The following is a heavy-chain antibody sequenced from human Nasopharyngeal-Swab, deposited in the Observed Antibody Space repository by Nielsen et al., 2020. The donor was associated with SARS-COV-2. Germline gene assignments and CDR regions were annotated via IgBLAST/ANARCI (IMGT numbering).Heavy chain of an antibody. CDR1: GYTFTSYD. D-gene: IGHD5-18*01. V-gene: IGHV1-8*01. Sequence: ASVKVSCRASGYTFTSYDINWVRQATGQGLEWMGRMNPNSGNTGYAQKFQGRVTMTRNTSISTAYMELSSLRSEDTAVYYCARAGKIQLWFNSLYYFDYWGQGILVTVSS. CDR2: MNPNSGNT. J-gene: IGHJ4*02. CDR3: ARAGKIQLWFNSLYYFDY.